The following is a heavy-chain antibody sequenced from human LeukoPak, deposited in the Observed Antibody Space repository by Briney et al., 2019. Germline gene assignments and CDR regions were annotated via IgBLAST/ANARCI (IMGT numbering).Heavy chain of an antibody. Sequence: SVKVSCKASGGTFSSYAISWVRQAPGQGLEWMGGIIPIFGTANYAQKFQGRVTITADESTSTAYMELSSLRSEDTAVYFCARDRYYYDSSGYSLFDYWGQGTLVTVSS. CDR3: ARDRYYYDSSGYSLFDY. D-gene: IGHD3-22*01. CDR2: IIPIFGTA. CDR1: GGTFSSYA. V-gene: IGHV1-69*13. J-gene: IGHJ4*02.